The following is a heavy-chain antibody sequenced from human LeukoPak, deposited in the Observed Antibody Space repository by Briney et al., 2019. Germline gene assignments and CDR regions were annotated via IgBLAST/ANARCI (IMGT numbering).Heavy chain of an antibody. V-gene: IGHV3-33*01. CDR3: ASAGIAVAGTGAFDI. J-gene: IGHJ3*02. CDR2: IWYDGSNK. CDR1: GFSFSTFG. D-gene: IGHD6-19*01. Sequence: GGSLRLSCAASGFSFSTFGMHWVRQAPGKGLEGVALIWYDGSNKYYADSVKGRFTISRANSKNTLYLQMNSLRAEDTAVYYCASAGIAVAGTGAFDIWGQGTMVTVSS.